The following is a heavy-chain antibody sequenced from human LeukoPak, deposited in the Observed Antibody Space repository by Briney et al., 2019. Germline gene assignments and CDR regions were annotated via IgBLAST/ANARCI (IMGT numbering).Heavy chain of an antibody. Sequence: GGSLRLSCAASGFTFDDYGMSWVRQAPGKGVEWASGINWNGGSTGYADSVKGRFIISRDNAKNSLYLQMNSLRAEDTALYYCARDGGGSSSVRWGQGTLVTVPS. J-gene: IGHJ4*02. CDR1: GFTFDDYG. CDR2: INWNGGST. V-gene: IGHV3-20*04. D-gene: IGHD6-6*01. CDR3: ARDGGGSSSVR.